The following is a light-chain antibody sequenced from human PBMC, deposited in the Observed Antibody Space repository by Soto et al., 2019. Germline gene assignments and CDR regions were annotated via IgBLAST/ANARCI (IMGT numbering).Light chain of an antibody. J-gene: IGLJ1*01. CDR1: SSDVGGYNY. CDR2: DVS. Sequence: QSVLTQPRSVSGSPGQSVTISCTGTSSDVGGYNYVSWYQQHPGKAPKLMIYDVSKRPSGLPDRFSGSKSGNTASLTISGLQAEDEAAYYCCSYAGSYTWVFGTGTKLTVL. V-gene: IGLV2-11*01. CDR3: CSYAGSYTWV.